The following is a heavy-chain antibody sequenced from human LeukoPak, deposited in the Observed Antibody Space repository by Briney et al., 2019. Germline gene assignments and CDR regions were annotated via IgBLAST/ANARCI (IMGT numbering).Heavy chain of an antibody. CDR3: AREFSRDWVGDY. CDR2: FNPNSGGA. V-gene: IGHV1-2*06. D-gene: IGHD2-21*02. J-gene: IGHJ4*02. Sequence: ASVRVSCKASGYMFTAFFLHWVRQAPGQRLEWMGRFNPNSGGADYAQKFQGRVIMTRDTSISTAYKELSGLRSDDTAFYYCAREFSRDWVGDYWGQGTLVTVSS. CDR1: GYMFTAFF.